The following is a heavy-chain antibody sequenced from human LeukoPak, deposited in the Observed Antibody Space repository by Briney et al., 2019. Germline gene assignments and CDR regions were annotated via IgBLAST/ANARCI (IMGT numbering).Heavy chain of an antibody. Sequence: GGSLRLSCAASGFTFSDYYMGWIRQAPGKGLEWLSYISSSNSIIYYADSVKGRFTISRDNAKNSLYLQMNSLRAEDTAVYYCAKHRGYSYGYPVDYWGQGTLVTVSS. J-gene: IGHJ4*02. CDR3: AKHRGYSYGYPVDY. CDR2: ISSSNSII. CDR1: GFTFSDYY. D-gene: IGHD5-18*01. V-gene: IGHV3-11*01.